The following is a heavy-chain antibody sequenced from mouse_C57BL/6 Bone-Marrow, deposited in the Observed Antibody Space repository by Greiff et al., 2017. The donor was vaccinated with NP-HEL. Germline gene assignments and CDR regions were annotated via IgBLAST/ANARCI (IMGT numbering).Heavy chain of an antibody. J-gene: IGHJ4*01. Sequence: VKLQESGPGLVQPSQSLSITCTVSGFSLTSYGVHWVRQSPGKGLEWLGVIWSGGSTDYNAAFISRLSISKDNSKSQVFFKMNSLQADDTAIYYCARNPRYYYGSSYYAMDYWGQGTSVTVSS. V-gene: IGHV2-2*01. CDR1: GFSLTSYG. CDR2: IWSGGST. CDR3: ARNPRYYYGSSYYAMDY. D-gene: IGHD1-1*01.